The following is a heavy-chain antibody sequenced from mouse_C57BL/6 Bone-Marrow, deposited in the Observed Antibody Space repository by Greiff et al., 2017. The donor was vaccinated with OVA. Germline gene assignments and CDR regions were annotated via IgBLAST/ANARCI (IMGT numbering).Heavy chain of an antibody. D-gene: IGHD2-1*01. CDR2: ISYSGST. V-gene: IGHV3-1*01. J-gene: IGHJ2*01. Sequence: EVQLQQSGPGMVKPSQSLSLTCTVTGYSITSGYDWHWIRHFPGNKLEWMGYISYSGSTNYNPSLKSRISITHDTSKNHFFLKLNSVTTEDTATYYCAREGYGNLDYWGQGTTLTVSS. CDR1: GYSITSGYD. CDR3: AREGYGNLDY.